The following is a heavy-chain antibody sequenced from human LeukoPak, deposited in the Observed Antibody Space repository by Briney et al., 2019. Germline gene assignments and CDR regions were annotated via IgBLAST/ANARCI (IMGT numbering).Heavy chain of an antibody. V-gene: IGHV4-38-2*01. Sequence: PSETLSLTCAVSGYSISSGYYWGWIRQPPGKELEWIGSIYHSGSTYYNPSLKSRVTISVDTSKNQFSLKLSSVTAADTAVYYCATGPGDPAARTNWFDPWGQGTLVTVSS. CDR2: IYHSGST. D-gene: IGHD2-2*01. CDR3: ATGPGDPAARTNWFDP. CDR1: GYSISSGYY. J-gene: IGHJ5*02.